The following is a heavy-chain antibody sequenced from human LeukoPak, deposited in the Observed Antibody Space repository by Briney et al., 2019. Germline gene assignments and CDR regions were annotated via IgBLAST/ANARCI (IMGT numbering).Heavy chain of an antibody. CDR2: IYHSGST. D-gene: IGHD5/OR15-5a*01. Sequence: SETLSLTCAVSGYSISSGYYWGWIRQPPGKGLEWIGSIYHSGSTYYNPSLKSRVTISVDTSKNQFSLKLSSVTAADTAVYYCARVDDGGARISYWGQGTLVTVSS. CDR1: GYSISSGYY. CDR3: ARVDDGGARISY. J-gene: IGHJ4*02. V-gene: IGHV4-38-2*01.